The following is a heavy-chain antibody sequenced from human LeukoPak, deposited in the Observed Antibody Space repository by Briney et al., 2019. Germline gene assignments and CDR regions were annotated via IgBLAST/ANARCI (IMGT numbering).Heavy chain of an antibody. V-gene: IGHV3-74*01. J-gene: IGHJ5*02. D-gene: IGHD5-18*01. CDR3: ARAGYSYGYVWTNWFDP. CDR2: INSDGSST. Sequence: GGSLRLSCAASGFTFSSYWMHWVRQAPGKGLVWVSRINSDGSSTSYADSVKGRFTISRDNAKNTLYLQMNSLRAEDTAVYYCARAGYSYGYVWTNWFDPWGQGTLVTVSS. CDR1: GFTFSSYW.